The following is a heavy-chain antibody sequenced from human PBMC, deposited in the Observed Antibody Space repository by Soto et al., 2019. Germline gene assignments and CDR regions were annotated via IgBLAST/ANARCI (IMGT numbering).Heavy chain of an antibody. D-gene: IGHD3-22*01. Sequence: GGSLRLSCAASGFTFSTYGMHWVRQAPGKGLEWVAVIWYDGSQKYYGDSVKGRFTISRDNSENMLYLQMNSLRAEDTAVYYCARDDDRSGPNLDGWGQGSRVTVSS. V-gene: IGHV3-33*01. CDR2: IWYDGSQK. CDR3: ARDDDRSGPNLDG. J-gene: IGHJ4*02. CDR1: GFTFSTYG.